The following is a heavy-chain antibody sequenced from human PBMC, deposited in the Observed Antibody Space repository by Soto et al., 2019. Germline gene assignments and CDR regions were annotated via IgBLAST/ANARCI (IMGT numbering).Heavy chain of an antibody. J-gene: IGHJ6*03. Sequence: ASETLSLTCTVSGGSISSGGYYWSWIRQHPGKGLEGIGYIYYSGSTNYNPSLKSRVTISVDTSKNQFSLKLSSVTAADTAVYYCASGSKYYDFWSGDYYYYYMDVWGKGTTVTVSS. CDR2: IYYSGST. D-gene: IGHD3-3*01. CDR1: GGSISSGGYY. V-gene: IGHV4-61*08. CDR3: ASGSKYYDFWSGDYYYYYMDV.